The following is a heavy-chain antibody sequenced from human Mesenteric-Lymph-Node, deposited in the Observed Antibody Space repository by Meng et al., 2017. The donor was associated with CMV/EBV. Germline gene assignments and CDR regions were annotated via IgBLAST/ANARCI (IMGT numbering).Heavy chain of an antibody. J-gene: IGHJ4*02. CDR1: GGSVSSSSYY. CDR3: ARRSVDIVATIGFDY. V-gene: IGHV4-39*01. Sequence: GGSVSSSSYYWGWIRQPPGRGLEWIGGIYYSGSTYYNPSLKSRVTISVDTSKNQFSLKLSSVTAADTAVYYCARRSVDIVATIGFDYWGQGTLVTVSS. CDR2: IYYSGST. D-gene: IGHD5-12*01.